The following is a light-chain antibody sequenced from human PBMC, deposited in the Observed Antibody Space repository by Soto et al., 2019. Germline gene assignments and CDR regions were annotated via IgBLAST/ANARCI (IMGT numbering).Light chain of an antibody. Sequence: ETVMTQSPATLSVSPGERATLSCRASQSVNSNLAWYQQKLGQAPRVLIFGASTRATGIPARFSGSGSGTEFSLTINRLEPEDFAVYYCQQYNNWPLFGQGTRLEIK. V-gene: IGKV3-15*01. CDR2: GAS. CDR1: QSVNSN. J-gene: IGKJ5*01. CDR3: QQYNNWPL.